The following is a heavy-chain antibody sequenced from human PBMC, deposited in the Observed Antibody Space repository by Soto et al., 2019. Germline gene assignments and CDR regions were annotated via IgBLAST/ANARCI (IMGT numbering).Heavy chain of an antibody. D-gene: IGHD3-22*01. J-gene: IGHJ4*02. Sequence: SETLSLTCTVSGGSISSSSYYWGWIRQPPGKGLEWIGSIYYSGSTYYNPSLKSRVTISVDTSKNQFSLKLSSVTAADTAVYYCARCGGGQPHMIVVVTEPYYFDYWGQGTLVTVSS. CDR1: GGSISSSSYY. CDR3: ARCGGGQPHMIVVVTEPYYFDY. CDR2: IYYSGST. V-gene: IGHV4-39*01.